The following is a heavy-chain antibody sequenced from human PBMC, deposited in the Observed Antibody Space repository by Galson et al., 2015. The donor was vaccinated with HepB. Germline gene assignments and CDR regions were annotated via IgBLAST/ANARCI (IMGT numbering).Heavy chain of an antibody. D-gene: IGHD6-13*01. J-gene: IGHJ5*02. Sequence: SETLSLTCAVSGGSISSSSYYWGWIRQPPGKGLEWIGSIFHSGSTYYNVSLKSRVTISIDTSKNQHSLKLTSVTAADTAVYYCARTYSIRGSNWFDPWGQGTLVTVSS. CDR2: IFHSGST. CDR1: GGSISSSSYY. V-gene: IGHV4-39*01. CDR3: ARTYSIRGSNWFDP.